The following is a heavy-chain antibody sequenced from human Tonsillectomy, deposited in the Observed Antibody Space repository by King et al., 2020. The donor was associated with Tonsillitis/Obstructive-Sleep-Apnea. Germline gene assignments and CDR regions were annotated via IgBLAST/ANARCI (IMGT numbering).Heavy chain of an antibody. CDR1: GYTFTSYG. V-gene: IGHV1-18*01. Sequence: QLVQSGAEVKKPGASVKVSCKASGYTFTSYGISWVRQAPGQGLEWMGWISAYNGNTNYAQKLQGRVTMTTDTSTSTAYMELRSLRSDDTAVYYCARERASIVVVPAAEYYFDYWGQGTLVTVSS. D-gene: IGHD2-2*01. CDR2: ISAYNGNT. J-gene: IGHJ4*02. CDR3: ARERASIVVVPAAEYYFDY.